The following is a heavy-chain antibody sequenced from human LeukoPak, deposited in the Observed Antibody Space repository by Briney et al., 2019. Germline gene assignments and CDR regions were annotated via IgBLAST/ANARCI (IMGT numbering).Heavy chain of an antibody. CDR2: IIPIFGTP. Sequence: SVKVSCKASGGAFSSYVISWVRQAPGQGLEWMGGIIPIFGTPNHAQKFQGRVTITADKSTSTAYMELSSLRSEDTAVYYCARCRDGYNYFGFDYWGQGTLVTVSS. J-gene: IGHJ4*02. CDR1: GGAFSSYV. D-gene: IGHD5-24*01. CDR3: ARCRDGYNYFGFDY. V-gene: IGHV1-69*06.